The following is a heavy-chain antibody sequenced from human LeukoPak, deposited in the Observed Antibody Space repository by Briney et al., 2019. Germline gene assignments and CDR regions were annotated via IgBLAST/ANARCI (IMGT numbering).Heavy chain of an antibody. CDR2: ISYDGSNK. CDR3: AKDQAAAAGMRY. CDR1: GFTFSSCG. V-gene: IGHV3-30*18. D-gene: IGHD6-13*01. J-gene: IGHJ4*02. Sequence: GGSLRLSCAASGFTFSSCGMHWVRQAPGKGLEWVAVISYDGSNKYYADSVKGRFTISRDNSKNTLYLQMNSLRAEDTAVYYCAKDQAAAAGMRYWGQGTLVTVSS.